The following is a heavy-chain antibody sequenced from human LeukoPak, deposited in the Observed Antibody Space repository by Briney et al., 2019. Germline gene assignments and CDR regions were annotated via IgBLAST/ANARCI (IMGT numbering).Heavy chain of an antibody. V-gene: IGHV3-33*06. CDR3: AKGFSFGNGWSFDY. J-gene: IGHJ4*02. Sequence: GGSLRLSCEASGFTFSNYGMHWVRQAPGRGLEWVAIIWYDGSNKYYVDSVKGRFTISRDNSKNTLYLQMNSLRAEDTAVYYCAKGFSFGNGWSFDYWGQGTLVTVSS. D-gene: IGHD6-19*01. CDR1: GFTFSNYG. CDR2: IWYDGSNK.